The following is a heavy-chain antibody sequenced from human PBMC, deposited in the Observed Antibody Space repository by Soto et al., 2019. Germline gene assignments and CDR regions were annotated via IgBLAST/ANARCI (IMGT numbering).Heavy chain of an antibody. CDR2: IYPGDTDT. Sequence: GEALNFSCTGSGYSFTSYWICWLRQIPGEGLEWMRIIYPGDTDTRYSPSFQGQVTISADKSISTAYLQWSSLKASDTAMYYCARRLSSSSHGYWGQGTLVTVSS. CDR3: ARRLSSSSHGY. J-gene: IGHJ4*02. CDR1: GYSFTSYW. D-gene: IGHD6-6*01. V-gene: IGHV5-51*01.